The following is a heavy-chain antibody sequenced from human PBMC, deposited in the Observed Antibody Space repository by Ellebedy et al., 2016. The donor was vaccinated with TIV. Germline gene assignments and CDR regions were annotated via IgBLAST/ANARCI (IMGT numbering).Heavy chain of an antibody. CDR1: GFTFTSYW. V-gene: IGHV3-48*03. D-gene: IGHD1-7*01. J-gene: IGHJ3*02. CDR3: AREGTADGFDI. Sequence: GGSLRLSCVASGFTFTSYWMSWVRQAPGKGLEWVSYISTSGSTIYYADSVKGRFTISRDNAKNSLYLQMNSLRAEDTAVYYCAREGTADGFDIWGQGTMVTVSS. CDR2: ISTSGSTI.